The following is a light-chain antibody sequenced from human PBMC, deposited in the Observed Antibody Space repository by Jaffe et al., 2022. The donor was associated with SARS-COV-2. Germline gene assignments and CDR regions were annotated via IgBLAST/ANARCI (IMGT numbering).Light chain of an antibody. Sequence: QSVLTQPPSVSAAPGQKVTISCSGSRSTIGSYHVSWCQQLPGRAPRLLISDTDRRPSGIPDRFSGSKSGTSATLDIFGVQTEDEADYYCATWDASLRVGVFGGGTKLTVV. CDR2: DTD. J-gene: IGLJ2*01. CDR1: RSTIGSYH. CDR3: ATWDASLRVGV. V-gene: IGLV1-51*01.